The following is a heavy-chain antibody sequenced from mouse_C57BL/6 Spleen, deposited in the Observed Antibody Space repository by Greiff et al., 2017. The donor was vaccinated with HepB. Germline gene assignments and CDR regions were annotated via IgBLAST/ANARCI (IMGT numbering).Heavy chain of an antibody. CDR3: ARMSKGIAWFAY. CDR1: GYTFTSYW. V-gene: IGHV1-64*01. Sequence: QVQLQQPGAELVKPGASVKLSCKASGYTFTSYWMHWVKQRPGQGLEWIGMIHPNSGSTNYNEKFKSKATLTVDKSSSTAYMQLSSLTSEDSAVYYCARMSKGIAWFAYWGQGTLVTVSA. J-gene: IGHJ3*01. CDR2: IHPNSGST.